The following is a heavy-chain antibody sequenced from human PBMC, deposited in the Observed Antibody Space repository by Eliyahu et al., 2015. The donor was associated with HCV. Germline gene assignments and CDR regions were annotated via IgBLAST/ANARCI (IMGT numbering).Heavy chain of an antibody. J-gene: IGHJ5*02. V-gene: IGHV4-59*01. CDR2: IHYSGGT. CDR1: GGSITXYS. D-gene: IGHD6-19*01. Sequence: QVQLQESGPGLVKPSETLSLTCXXSGGSITXYSGSXIRQPPGKGXEXIGYIHYSGGTNYHPPLKSRVTISVDTSKNQFSLKLTSVTAADTAVYYCASGGGGIAVAGTGGWFDPWGQGTLVTVSS. CDR3: ASGGGGIAVAGTGGWFDP.